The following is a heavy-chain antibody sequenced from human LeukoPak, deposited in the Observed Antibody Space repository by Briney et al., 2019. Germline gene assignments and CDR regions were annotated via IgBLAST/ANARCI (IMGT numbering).Heavy chain of an antibody. J-gene: IGHJ4*02. Sequence: WASVKVSCKTSGYTFTGFYLHWVRQAPGQGLEWMGWINANSGDTNYAQQFQGRVTMTRDTSVTTAYMELSSLRSDDAALYYCARHYRGRWQQLFDYWGQGTLVTVSS. CDR2: INANSGDT. CDR1: GYTFTGFY. D-gene: IGHD5-24*01. CDR3: ARHYRGRWQQLFDY. V-gene: IGHV1-2*02.